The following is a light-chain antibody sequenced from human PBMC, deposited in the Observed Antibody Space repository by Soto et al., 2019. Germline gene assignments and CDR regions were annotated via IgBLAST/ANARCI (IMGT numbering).Light chain of an antibody. CDR2: KAS. V-gene: IGKV1-5*03. Sequence: DIKMPQSPSPLSASVGDRVTITCRASQSISSWWAWYQQKPGRAPKLLIYKASSLETGVPSRFSGSGSGTEFTLIISSLQPDDFASYYCQQYGSSSPWTFGQGTKVEIK. J-gene: IGKJ1*01. CDR3: QQYGSSSPWT. CDR1: QSISSW.